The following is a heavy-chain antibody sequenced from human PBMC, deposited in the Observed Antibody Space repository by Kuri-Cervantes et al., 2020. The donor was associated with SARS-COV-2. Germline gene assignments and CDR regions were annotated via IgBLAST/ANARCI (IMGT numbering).Heavy chain of an antibody. D-gene: IGHD7-27*01. CDR3: AADSSRLGILGWYFDL. CDR1: GYTFTGYY. J-gene: IGHJ2*01. Sequence: ASVKVSCKASGYTFTGYYMHWVRQAPGQGLEWMGWINPNSGGTNYAQKFQGRVTMTRDTSISTAYMELSRLRSDDTAVYYCAADSSRLGILGWYFDLWGRGTLVTVSS. CDR2: INPNSGGT. V-gene: IGHV1-2*02.